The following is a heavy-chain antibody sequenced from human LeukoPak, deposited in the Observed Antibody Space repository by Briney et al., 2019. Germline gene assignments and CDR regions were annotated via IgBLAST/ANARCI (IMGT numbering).Heavy chain of an antibody. Sequence: GGSLRLSCAASGFTFSSYAMSWVRQAPGKGLGCISGFSGSGGSTYYADSVKGRFTISRDNAKNLLYLQMNSLRAEDTAVYYCARDGKAVAVAFDIWGQGTMVTVSS. CDR2: FSGSGGST. D-gene: IGHD6-19*01. CDR1: GFTFSSYA. J-gene: IGHJ3*02. CDR3: ARDGKAVAVAFDI. V-gene: IGHV3-23*01.